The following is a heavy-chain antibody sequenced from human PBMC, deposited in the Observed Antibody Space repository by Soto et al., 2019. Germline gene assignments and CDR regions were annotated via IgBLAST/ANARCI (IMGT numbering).Heavy chain of an antibody. D-gene: IGHD3-22*01. Sequence: QVQLVQSGAEVKKPGSSVKVSCKASGGTFSSYTISWVRQAPGQGLEWMGRIIPILGIANYAQKFQGRVTIPEDNDTSAAYMELGSLRSEDTAGYYCAVSPYDSSGRGGLPNWGQGALVTVSS. CDR1: GGTFSSYT. J-gene: IGHJ4*02. CDR3: AVSPYDSSGRGGLPN. CDR2: IIPILGIA. V-gene: IGHV1-69*02.